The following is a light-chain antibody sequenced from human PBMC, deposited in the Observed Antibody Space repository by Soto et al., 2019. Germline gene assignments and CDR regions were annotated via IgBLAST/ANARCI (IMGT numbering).Light chain of an antibody. J-gene: IGKJ4*01. CDR1: QSVGSN. CDR3: QQYDTWPLT. Sequence: EIVMTQSPAPLSVSPGGRVTLSCRARQSVGSNLAWYQQTPGQAPRVVIYDASTRATVIPARFSGSGSGTEFTLTISSLQSEDFAVYYCQQYDTWPLTFGGGTKVDIK. CDR2: DAS. V-gene: IGKV3-15*01.